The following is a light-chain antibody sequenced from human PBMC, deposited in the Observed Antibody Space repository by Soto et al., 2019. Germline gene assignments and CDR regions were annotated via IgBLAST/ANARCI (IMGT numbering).Light chain of an antibody. J-gene: IGKJ1*01. CDR3: QQYNSYWT. Sequence: DIQMTQSPSTLSASVGDRVTITCRASQSVSTWLAWYQQKPGKAPKLLIHDASSLEGEVPSRFSGSGSGTEFTLTINSLQPDDFATYYCQQYNSYWTFGQGTKVEIQ. CDR2: DAS. CDR1: QSVSTW. V-gene: IGKV1-5*01.